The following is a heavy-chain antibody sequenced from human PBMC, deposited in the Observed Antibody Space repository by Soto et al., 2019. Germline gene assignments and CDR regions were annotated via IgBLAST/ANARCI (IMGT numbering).Heavy chain of an antibody. J-gene: IGHJ4*02. D-gene: IGHD3-3*01. V-gene: IGHV3-23*01. CDR1: GFTFSSYA. CDR3: AKMVSSGFWSGYYIWIDY. Sequence: PGGSLRLSCAASGFTFSSYAMSWVRQAPGKGLEWVSAISGSGGSTYYADSVKGRFTISRDNSKNTLYLQMNSLRDEDTAVYYCAKMVSSGFWSGYYIWIDYWGQGTLVTVSS. CDR2: ISGSGGST.